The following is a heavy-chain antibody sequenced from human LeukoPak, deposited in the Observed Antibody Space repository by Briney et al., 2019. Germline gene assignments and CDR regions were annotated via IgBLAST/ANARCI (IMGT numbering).Heavy chain of an antibody. Sequence: PSETLSLTCTVSGGSVSSGSYYWSWIRQPPGKGLEWIGYVYYSGSTNYNPSLKSRVTISIDTSKNQFSLKLSSVTAADTAVYYCAREAVAGTLHFDDRGQGTLVTVSS. J-gene: IGHJ4*02. CDR1: GGSVSSGSYY. CDR3: AREAVAGTLHFDD. D-gene: IGHD6-19*01. CDR2: VYYSGST. V-gene: IGHV4-61*01.